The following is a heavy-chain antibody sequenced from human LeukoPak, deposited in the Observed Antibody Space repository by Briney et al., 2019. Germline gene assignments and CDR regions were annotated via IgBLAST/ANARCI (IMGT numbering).Heavy chain of an antibody. V-gene: IGHV3-48*01. J-gene: IGHJ4*02. CDR2: ISSSSTTI. Sequence: GGSLRLSCAASGFSFNTYSMSWVRQAPGKGLEWVSFISSSSTTIYYADSVKGRFTISRDNAKNSLYLQMNSLRAEDTAVYYCARDRGYYFDYWGQGTLVTVSS. CDR1: GFSFNTYS. CDR3: ARDRGYYFDY.